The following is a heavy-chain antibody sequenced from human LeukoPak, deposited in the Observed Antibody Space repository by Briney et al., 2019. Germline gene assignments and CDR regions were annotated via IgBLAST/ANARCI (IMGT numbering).Heavy chain of an antibody. CDR3: AKGIVSDYYDSSGYYFPY. CDR2: ISGSGGST. V-gene: IGHV3-23*01. D-gene: IGHD3-22*01. J-gene: IGHJ4*02. CDR1: GFTFSSYG. Sequence: GGSLRLSCAASGFTFSSYGMHWVRQAPGKGLEWVSAISGSGGSTYYADSVKGRFTISRDNSKNTLYLQMNSLRAEDTAVYYCAKGIVSDYYDSSGYYFPYWGQGTLVTVSS.